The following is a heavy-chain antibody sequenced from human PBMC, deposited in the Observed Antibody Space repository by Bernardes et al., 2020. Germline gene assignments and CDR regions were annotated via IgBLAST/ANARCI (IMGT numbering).Heavy chain of an antibody. D-gene: IGHD6-6*01. J-gene: IGHJ6*02. CDR1: GFTFRSSS. V-gene: IGHV3-21*01. CDR3: ARELLSSRYYYYYGMDV. Sequence: VGSLLLSCAASGFTFRSSSMNWVRQAPGPGLAWVSSLSSSSSYIYYADSVKGRFTISRDNAKNSLYLQMNSLRAEDTAVYYCARELLSSRYYYYYGMDVWGQGTTVTVSS. CDR2: LSSSSSYI.